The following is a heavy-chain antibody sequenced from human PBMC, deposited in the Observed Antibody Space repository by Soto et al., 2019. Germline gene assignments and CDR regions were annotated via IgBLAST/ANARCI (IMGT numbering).Heavy chain of an antibody. J-gene: IGHJ5*02. D-gene: IGHD6-19*01. CDR1: GDTFSNSG. CDR3: AIAPAYSTGWYQGFDP. CDR2: ISVYNGNT. V-gene: IGHV1-18*01. Sequence: QVQLVQSGAEVKKPGASVKVSCKAYGDTFSNSGVTWVRQAPGQGLEWMGWISVYNGNTIYGQNLQGRVTMTTDTPATTAYLDLRSLRSDDTAVYYCAIAPAYSTGWYQGFDPWGQGTRVTVSS.